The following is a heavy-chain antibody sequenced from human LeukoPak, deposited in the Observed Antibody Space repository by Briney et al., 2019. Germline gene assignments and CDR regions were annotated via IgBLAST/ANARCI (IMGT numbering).Heavy chain of an antibody. D-gene: IGHD1-14*01. Sequence: PGGSLRLSCAASGFTFSSYSMNWVRQAPGKGLEWVSYISSSSSTIYYADSVKGRFTISRDNAKNSLYLQMNSLRAEDTAVYYRTRNQMGYYYYMDVWGKGTTVTVSS. CDR1: GFTFSSYS. CDR2: ISSSSSTI. V-gene: IGHV3-48*04. CDR3: TRNQMGYYYYMDV. J-gene: IGHJ6*03.